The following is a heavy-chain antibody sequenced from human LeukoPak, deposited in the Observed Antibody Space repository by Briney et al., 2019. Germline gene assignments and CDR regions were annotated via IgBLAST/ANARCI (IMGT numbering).Heavy chain of an antibody. V-gene: IGHV1-24*01. CDR3: ANSPTYYDILTGYLSWFDP. J-gene: IGHJ5*02. D-gene: IGHD3-9*01. CDR1: GYTLTELS. Sequence: ASVKVSCKVSGYTLTELSMHWVRQAPGKGLEWMGGFDPEDGETIYAQKFQGRVTMTEDTSTDTAYMELSSLRSEDTAVYYCANSPTYYDILTGYLSWFDPWGQGTLVTVPS. CDR2: FDPEDGET.